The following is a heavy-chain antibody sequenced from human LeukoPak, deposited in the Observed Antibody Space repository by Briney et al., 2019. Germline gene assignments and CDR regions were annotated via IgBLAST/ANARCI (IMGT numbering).Heavy chain of an antibody. V-gene: IGHV4-39*01. J-gene: IGHJ4*02. CDR1: GGSISSGNYC. Sequence: SETLSLTCTVSGGSISSGNYCWGWIRQPPGKGLQWIGNIHYSGSAYYNPSLKTRATISVEASQNHFSLKLSSVSVADTAVYYCARRKGGSSECDYWGQGTLVTVSS. CDR2: IHYSGSA. D-gene: IGHD1-14*01. CDR3: ARRKGGSSECDY.